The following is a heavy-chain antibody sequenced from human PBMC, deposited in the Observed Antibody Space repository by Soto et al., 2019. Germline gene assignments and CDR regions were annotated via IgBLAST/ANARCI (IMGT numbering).Heavy chain of an antibody. J-gene: IGHJ4*02. CDR1: GGSFSGYY. Sequence: QVQLQQWGAGLLKPSETLSLTCAVYGGSFSGYYWSWIRQSPGKGLEWIGEINDSGRTNYNPSLTSRVTISVDTSTKQFSLNLRSVTAADTAVYYCASVLRYLWGQGTLVTVSS. D-gene: IGHD3-16*01. CDR2: INDSGRT. CDR3: ASVLRYL. V-gene: IGHV4-34*01.